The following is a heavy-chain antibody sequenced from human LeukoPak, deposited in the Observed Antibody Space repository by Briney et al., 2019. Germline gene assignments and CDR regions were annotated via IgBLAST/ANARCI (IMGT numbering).Heavy chain of an antibody. V-gene: IGHV4-34*01. CDR3: ARGGSIVVVPAAREDYYYYYGMDV. J-gene: IGHJ6*02. Sequence: SETLSLTCTVSGGSISSYYWSWIRQPPGKGLEWIGEINHSGSTNYNPSLKSRVTISVDTSKNQFSLKLSSVTAADTAVYYCARGGSIVVVPAAREDYYYYYGMDVWGQGTTVTVSS. CDR2: INHSGST. CDR1: GGSISSYY. D-gene: IGHD2-2*01.